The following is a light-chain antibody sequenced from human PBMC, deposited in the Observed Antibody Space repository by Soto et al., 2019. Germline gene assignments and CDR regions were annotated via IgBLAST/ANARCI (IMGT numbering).Light chain of an antibody. Sequence: EIVMTQYPATLSLSPGERATLSCRASQSVSSNLAWYQQKPGQAPRLLIYGASTRATGIPARFSGSGSGTEFTLTISSLQSEDFAVYYCQQYNNWPITFGQGALLEIK. CDR3: QQYNNWPIT. J-gene: IGKJ5*01. CDR2: GAS. V-gene: IGKV3-15*01. CDR1: QSVSSN.